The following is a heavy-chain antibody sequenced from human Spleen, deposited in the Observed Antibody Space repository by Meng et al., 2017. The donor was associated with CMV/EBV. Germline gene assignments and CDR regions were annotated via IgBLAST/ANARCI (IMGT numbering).Heavy chain of an antibody. Sequence: GESLKLSCEISGYRFGTHWIAWVRQMPGKVLDWMGIIFPGDSDTRYSPSFQGQVTISVDRAITTAYLQWDSLRASDTAMYYCARRRVVVIATHDAFDIWGQGTMVTVSS. CDR3: ARRRVVVIATHDAFDI. CDR1: GYRFGTHW. D-gene: IGHD2-21*01. J-gene: IGHJ3*02. V-gene: IGHV5-51*01. CDR2: IFPGDSDT.